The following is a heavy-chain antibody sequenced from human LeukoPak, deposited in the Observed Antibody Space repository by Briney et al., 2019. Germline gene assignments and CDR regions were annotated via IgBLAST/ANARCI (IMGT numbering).Heavy chain of an antibody. D-gene: IGHD1-26*01. J-gene: IGHJ6*03. V-gene: IGHV1-69*05. CDR2: IIPIFGTA. CDR1: GGTFSSYA. Sequence: SVKVSCKASGGTFSSYAISWVRQAPGQGLEWMGGIIPIFGTANYAQKFQGRVTITTDESTSTAYMEPSSLRSEDTAVYYCARGGAYWELLGYYYYMDVWGKGTTVTVSS. CDR3: ARGGAYWELLGYYYYMDV.